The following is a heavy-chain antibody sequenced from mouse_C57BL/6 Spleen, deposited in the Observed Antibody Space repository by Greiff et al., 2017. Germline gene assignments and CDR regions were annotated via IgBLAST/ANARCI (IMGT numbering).Heavy chain of an antibody. D-gene: IGHD1-1*01. CDR1: GFTFSSYA. CDR2: ISDGGSYT. Sequence: EVKLVESGGGLVKPGGSLKLSCAASGFTFSSYAMSWVRQTPEKRLEWVATISDGGSYTYYPDNVKGRFTISRDNAKNNLYLQMSHLKSEDTAMYYCARDRRITTVVARNYFDYWGQGTTLTVSS. CDR3: ARDRRITTVVARNYFDY. V-gene: IGHV5-4*01. J-gene: IGHJ2*01.